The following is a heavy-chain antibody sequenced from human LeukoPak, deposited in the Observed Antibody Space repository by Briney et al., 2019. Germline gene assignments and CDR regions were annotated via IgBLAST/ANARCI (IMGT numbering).Heavy chain of an antibody. D-gene: IGHD3-9*01. CDR3: ARGDILTRPSAY. J-gene: IGHJ4*02. V-gene: IGHV1-46*01. Sequence: SVKVSCKSSVYTFTRHYIHWARHAPAQGREWMGIINPSGSSTSYAQNFQGRITMTRDMSTSTVYMELSSLRSEDTAVYYCARGDILTRPSAYWGQGTLVTVSS. CDR1: VYTFTRHY. CDR2: INPSGSST.